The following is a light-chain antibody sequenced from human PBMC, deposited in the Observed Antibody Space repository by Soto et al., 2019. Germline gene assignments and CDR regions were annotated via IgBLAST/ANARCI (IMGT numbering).Light chain of an antibody. Sequence: EIVLTQSPGTLSLSPGERATLSCRASQSVSSSYLAWYQQKPGQAPRLLIYGASSRATGIPDRFSGSGSGTDFTLTVSKLEPDDFAVYYCQRYGSSPMYTFGQGTKLEIK. CDR3: QRYGSSPMYT. V-gene: IGKV3-20*01. CDR1: QSVSSSY. CDR2: GAS. J-gene: IGKJ2*01.